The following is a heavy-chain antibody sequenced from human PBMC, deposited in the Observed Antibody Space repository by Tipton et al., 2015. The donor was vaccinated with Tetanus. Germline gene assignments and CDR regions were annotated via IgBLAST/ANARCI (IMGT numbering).Heavy chain of an antibody. CDR2: ISAYNGNT. D-gene: IGHD4-17*01. V-gene: IGHV1-18*04. CDR3: ARVWGTIPPTVTTKIDY. J-gene: IGHJ4*02. CDR1: GYTFTSYG. Sequence: QLVQSGAEVKKPGASVKVSCKASGYTFTSYGISWVRQAPGQGLEWMGWISAYNGNTNYAQKLQGRVTMTTDTSTSTAYMELRSRRSDDTAVYYCARVWGTIPPTVTTKIDYWGQGTLVTVSS.